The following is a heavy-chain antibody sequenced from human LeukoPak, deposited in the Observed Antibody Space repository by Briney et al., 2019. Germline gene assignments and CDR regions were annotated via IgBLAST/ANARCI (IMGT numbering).Heavy chain of an antibody. D-gene: IGHD5-18*01. J-gene: IGHJ3*02. CDR3: AKDLEDTAMVTSAFDI. Sequence: RTGGSLRLSCAASGFTFSSYAMSWVRQAPGKGLEWVSAISGSGGSTYYADSVKGRFTISRDNSKNTLYLQMNSLRAEDTAVYYCAKDLEDTAMVTSAFDIWGQGTMVTVSS. CDR2: ISGSGGST. CDR1: GFTFSSYA. V-gene: IGHV3-23*01.